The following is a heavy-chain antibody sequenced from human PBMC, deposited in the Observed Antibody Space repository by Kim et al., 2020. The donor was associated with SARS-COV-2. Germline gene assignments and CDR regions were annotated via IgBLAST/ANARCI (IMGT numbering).Heavy chain of an antibody. V-gene: IGHV4-31*03. CDR2: IYYSGST. Sequence: SETLSLTCTVSGGSISSGGYYWSWIRQHPGKGLEWIGYIYYSGSTYYNPSLKSRVTISVDTSKNQFSLKLSSVTAADTAVYYCARDGGGYCSGGSCETDGMDVWGQGTTVTVSS. CDR3: ARDGGGYCSGGSCETDGMDV. J-gene: IGHJ6*02. CDR1: GGSISSGGYY. D-gene: IGHD2-15*01.